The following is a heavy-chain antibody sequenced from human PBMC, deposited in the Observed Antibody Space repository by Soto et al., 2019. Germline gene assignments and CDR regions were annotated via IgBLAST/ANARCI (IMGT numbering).Heavy chain of an antibody. J-gene: IGHJ1*01. CDR3: ARAVDYYDSSGYYTHEYFQH. Sequence: ASVKVSCKASGYTFTTYGITWVRQGPGQRLEWMGWISAYNGNTNYAQKVQGRVTMTTDTSTSTAYMELRSLRSDDTAVYYCARAVDYYDSSGYYTHEYFQHWGQGTLVTVSS. CDR2: ISAYNGNT. D-gene: IGHD3-22*01. V-gene: IGHV1-18*01. CDR1: GYTFTTYG.